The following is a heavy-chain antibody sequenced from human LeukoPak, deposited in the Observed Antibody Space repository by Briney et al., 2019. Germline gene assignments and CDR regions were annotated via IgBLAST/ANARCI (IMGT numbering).Heavy chain of an antibody. V-gene: IGHV5-51*01. J-gene: IGHJ5*02. CDR3: ARHSQSGSYYNNWFDP. Sequence: GESLKISFKGSGYRFTSYWIGWVRPMPGKGPEWMGIIYPGDSDTRYSPSFQGQVTISADKSISTAYLQWSSLKASDTALYYCARHSQSGSYYNNWFDPWGERTLVTVSS. D-gene: IGHD1-26*01. CDR1: GYRFTSYW. CDR2: IYPGDSDT.